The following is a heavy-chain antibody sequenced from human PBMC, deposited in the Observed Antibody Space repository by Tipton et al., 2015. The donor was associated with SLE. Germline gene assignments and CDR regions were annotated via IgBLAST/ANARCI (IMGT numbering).Heavy chain of an antibody. J-gene: IGHJ4*02. V-gene: IGHV4-59*08. CDR1: GGSISSYY. CDR2: TYYSGST. CDR3: ARSPGYFDY. Sequence: LRLPCTVSGGSISSYYWSWIRQPPGRGLEWIGYTYYSGSTNYNRSLKSRVTISVDTSKNQFSLKLSSVTAADTAVYYCARSPGYFDYWGQGTLVTVSS.